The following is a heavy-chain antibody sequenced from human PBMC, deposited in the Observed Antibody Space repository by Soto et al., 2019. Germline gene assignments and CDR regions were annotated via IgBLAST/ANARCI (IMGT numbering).Heavy chain of an antibody. CDR2: IIPIFGTA. J-gene: IGHJ4*02. CDR1: GGTFSSYA. D-gene: IGHD3-22*01. V-gene: IGHV1-69*01. CDR3: ARGGGDYYDSSGYYHFDY. Sequence: QVQLVQSGAEVKKPGSSVKVSCKASGGTFSSYAISWVRQAPGQGLEWMGGIIPIFGTANYAQKFQGRVTINADESTSTAYMELSSLRSEDTAVYYCARGGGDYYDSSGYYHFDYWGQGTLVTVSS.